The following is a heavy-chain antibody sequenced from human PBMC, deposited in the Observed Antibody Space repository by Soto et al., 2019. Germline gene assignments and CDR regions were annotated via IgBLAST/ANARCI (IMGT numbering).Heavy chain of an antibody. D-gene: IGHD3-10*01. V-gene: IGHV4-59*08. CDR2: IQYSGYS. Sequence: QVQLQESGPGLVKPSETLSLTCTVSGGSLTNYYCSWFRQSPGKGLEWIGYIQYSGYSAYNLSLKRGVTMSMDTSKTQFSLMLESVTATDTAVYYCARHGFGTLHGLVDVWGQGTTVIVSS. CDR3: ARHGFGTLHGLVDV. CDR1: GGSLTNYY. J-gene: IGHJ6*02.